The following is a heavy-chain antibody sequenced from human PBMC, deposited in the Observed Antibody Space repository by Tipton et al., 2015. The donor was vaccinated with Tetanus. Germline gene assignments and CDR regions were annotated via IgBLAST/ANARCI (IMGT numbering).Heavy chain of an antibody. J-gene: IGHJ4*02. CDR3: ARLAWNTRGYLGYYFDF. Sequence: TLSLTCAVYGGSFSGYHWSWIRQSPGKGLEWIGEINHSGYTSYNPSLKSRVTISADQSSNTAYLQWSTLKASDSAIYYCARLAWNTRGYLGYYFDFWGQGTLVLVSS. D-gene: IGHD3-22*01. CDR2: INHSGYT. CDR1: GGSFSGYH. V-gene: IGHV4-34*01.